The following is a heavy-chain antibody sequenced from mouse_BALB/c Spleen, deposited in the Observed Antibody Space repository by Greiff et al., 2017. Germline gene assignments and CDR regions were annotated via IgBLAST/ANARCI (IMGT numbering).Heavy chain of an antibody. CDR3: LNYYGSSAMDY. Sequence: EVQLQQSGTVLARPGASVKMSCKASGYTFTSYWMHWVKQRPGQGLEWIGAIYPGNSDTSYNQKFKGKAKLTAVTSTSTAYMELSSLTNEDSAVYYCLNYYGSSAMDYWGQGTSVTVSS. J-gene: IGHJ4*01. CDR2: IYPGNSDT. D-gene: IGHD1-1*01. CDR1: GYTFTSYW. V-gene: IGHV1-5*01.